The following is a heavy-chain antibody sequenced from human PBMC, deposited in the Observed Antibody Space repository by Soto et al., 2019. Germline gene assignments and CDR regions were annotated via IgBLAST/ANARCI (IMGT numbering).Heavy chain of an antibody. V-gene: IGHV1-2*02. CDR1: GYPFSVPD. CDR3: VRDLTSCTSARCYSYYYGMDV. CDR2: INPSSGGT. J-gene: IGHJ6*02. Sequence: GSVKVSFKASGYPFSVPDIYRVLHSPGQGLEWMGWINPSSGGTEFAEKFQGRVTVTRDTSIRTVFLELNSLTSDDTAVYYCVRDLTSCTSARCYSYYYGMDVWGQATTVTVSS. D-gene: IGHD1-26*01.